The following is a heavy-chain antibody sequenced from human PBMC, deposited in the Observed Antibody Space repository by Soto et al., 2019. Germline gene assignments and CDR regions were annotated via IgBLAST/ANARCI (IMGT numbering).Heavy chain of an antibody. V-gene: IGHV1-58*01. Sequence: SVKVSCKASGFTFTSSAVQWVRQARGQRLEWIGWIVVGSGNTNYAQKFQERVTITRDMSTSTAYMELSSLRSEDTAVYYCAAGIFGVAPYFDYWGQGTLVTVSS. J-gene: IGHJ4*02. CDR3: AAGIFGVAPYFDY. CDR2: IVVGSGNT. CDR1: GFTFTSSA. D-gene: IGHD3-3*01.